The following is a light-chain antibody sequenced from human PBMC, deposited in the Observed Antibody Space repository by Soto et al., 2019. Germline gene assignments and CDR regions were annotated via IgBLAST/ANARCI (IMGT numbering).Light chain of an antibody. CDR2: GVS. CDR1: SSDVGGYNY. CDR3: SSYTSSSFYYV. J-gene: IGLJ1*01. Sequence: QSALTQPASVSGSPGQSITISCTGTSSDVGGYNYVSWYQLHPGKAPKLMIYGVSNRPSGVSNRFSGSKSGNTASLTISGLQAEDEAEYYCSSYTSSSFYYVFGTGTKLTVL. V-gene: IGLV2-14*01.